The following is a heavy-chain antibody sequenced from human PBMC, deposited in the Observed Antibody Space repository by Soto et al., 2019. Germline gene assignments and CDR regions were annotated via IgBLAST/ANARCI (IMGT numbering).Heavy chain of an antibody. CDR3: TTDSYSTILKVRFDY. CDR1: GFTFSNAW. J-gene: IGHJ4*01. Sequence: EVQLVESGGDLVKPGGSLRLSCAASGFTFSNAWINWVRQAPGKGLEWVGRIKSKSEGGTTDFAEPGKGRFSNARDDSNNMMHLRMNSLKIEDTAVYYHTTDSYSTILKVRFDYWGHGTLVTVS. V-gene: IGHV3-15*07. CDR2: IKSKSEGGTT. D-gene: IGHD1-1*01.